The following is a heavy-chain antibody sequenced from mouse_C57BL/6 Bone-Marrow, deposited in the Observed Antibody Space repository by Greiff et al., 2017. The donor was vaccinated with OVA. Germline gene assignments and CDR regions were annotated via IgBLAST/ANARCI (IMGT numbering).Heavy chain of an antibody. D-gene: IGHD1-3*01. CDR3: TRRTNYRYFDV. Sequence: VQLQQSGPVLVKPGASVKMSCKASGYTFTDYYMNWVKQSHGKSLEWIGVINPYNGGTSYNQKFKGKATLTVDKSSSTAYMELNSLTYEDSAVYYATRRTNYRYFDVWGTGTTVTV. CDR1: GYTFTDYY. V-gene: IGHV1-19*01. J-gene: IGHJ1*03. CDR2: INPYNGGT.